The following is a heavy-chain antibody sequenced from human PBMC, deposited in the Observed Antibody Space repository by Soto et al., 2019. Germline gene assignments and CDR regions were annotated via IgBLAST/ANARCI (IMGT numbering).Heavy chain of an antibody. D-gene: IGHD3-16*01. CDR3: AKERSVGLGHYYYYGMDV. J-gene: IGHJ6*02. Sequence: GGSLRLSCAASGFTFSSYGMHWVRQAPGKGLEWVAVISYDGSNKYYADSVKGRFTISRDNSKNTLYLQMNSLRAEDTAVYYCAKERSVGLGHYYYYGMDVWGQGTTVTVSS. V-gene: IGHV3-30*18. CDR2: ISYDGSNK. CDR1: GFTFSSYG.